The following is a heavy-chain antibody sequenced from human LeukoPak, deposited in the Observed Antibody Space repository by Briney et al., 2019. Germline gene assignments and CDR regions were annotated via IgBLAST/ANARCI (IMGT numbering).Heavy chain of an antibody. D-gene: IGHD3-22*01. V-gene: IGHV1-46*01. Sequence: GASVKVSCKASGYTFTSYDINWVRQATGQGLEWMGIINPSGGSTSYAQKFQGRVTMTRDTSTSTVYMELSSLRSEDTAVYYCAREPSGYYDSSGYYSYWGQGTLVTVSS. CDR3: AREPSGYYDSSGYYSY. CDR2: INPSGGST. J-gene: IGHJ4*02. CDR1: GYTFTSYD.